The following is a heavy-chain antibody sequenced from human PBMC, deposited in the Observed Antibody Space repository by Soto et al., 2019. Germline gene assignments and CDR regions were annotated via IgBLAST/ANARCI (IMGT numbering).Heavy chain of an antibody. CDR1: GGTFSSYA. CDR2: IIPIFDTA. J-gene: IGHJ5*02. D-gene: IGHD6-19*01. CDR3: ARVYAQAGNWFDP. V-gene: IGHV1-69*13. Sequence: ASVKVSCKASGGTFSSYAISWVRQAPGQGLEWMGGIIPIFDTANYAQKFQGRVTITADESTSTAYMELSSLRSEDTAVYYCARVYAQAGNWFDPWGQGTLVTVSS.